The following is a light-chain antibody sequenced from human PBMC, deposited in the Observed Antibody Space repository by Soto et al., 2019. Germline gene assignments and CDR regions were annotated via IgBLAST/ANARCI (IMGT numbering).Light chain of an antibody. CDR1: SSDVGGYNY. V-gene: IGLV2-14*01. Sequence: QSALTQPASVSGSPGQSITISCTGTSSDVGGYNYVSWYQQHPGKAPKLMIYEVCNRPSGVSNRFSGSKSGNTASLTISGLQAEDEADYYCCSYAGSSTLFGGGTKVTVL. J-gene: IGLJ2*01. CDR2: EVC. CDR3: CSYAGSSTL.